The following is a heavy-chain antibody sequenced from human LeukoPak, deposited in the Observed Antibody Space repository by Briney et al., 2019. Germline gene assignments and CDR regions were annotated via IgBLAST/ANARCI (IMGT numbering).Heavy chain of an antibody. CDR1: GGSISSSSYY. J-gene: IGHJ4*02. CDR3: ARDHRGVQLYYDSSGYFPKSGYFDY. CDR2: IYYSGST. D-gene: IGHD3-22*01. V-gene: IGHV4-39*07. Sequence: EASETLSLTCTVSGGSISSSSYYWGWIRQPPGKGLEWIGSIYYSGSTYYNPSLKSRVTISVDTSKNQFSLKLSSVTAADTAVYYCARDHRGVQLYYDSSGYFPKSGYFDYWGQGTLVTVSS.